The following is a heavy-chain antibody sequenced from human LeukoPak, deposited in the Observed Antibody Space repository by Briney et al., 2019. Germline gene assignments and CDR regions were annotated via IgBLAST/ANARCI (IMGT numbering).Heavy chain of an antibody. J-gene: IGHJ5*02. CDR3: ARVHAIILGLDWFDP. V-gene: IGHV4-30-4*07. CDR1: GGSISSGGYS. D-gene: IGHD2/OR15-2a*01. Sequence: SETLSLTCAVSGGSISSGGYSWSWIRQPPGKGLEWIGYIYYSGSTYYNPSLKSRVTISVDTSKNQFSLKLSSVTAADTAVYYCARVHAIILGLDWFDPWGQGTLVTVSS. CDR2: IYYSGST.